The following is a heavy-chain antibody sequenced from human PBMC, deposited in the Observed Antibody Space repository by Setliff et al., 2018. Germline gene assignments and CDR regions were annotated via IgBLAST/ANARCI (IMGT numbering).Heavy chain of an antibody. CDR2: IRSKADKYAT. Sequence: GESLKISCAASGFTFSGSEIHWVRQASGKGLEWVGRIRSKADKYATDYGASAKGRFIISRDDSKKTAYLQMSSLRAEDTAMYYCTTDRAACSGSSCYNGFDVWGQGTMVTVSS. J-gene: IGHJ3*01. CDR1: GFTFSGSE. V-gene: IGHV3-73*01. D-gene: IGHD2-2*02. CDR3: TTDRAACSGSSCYNGFDV.